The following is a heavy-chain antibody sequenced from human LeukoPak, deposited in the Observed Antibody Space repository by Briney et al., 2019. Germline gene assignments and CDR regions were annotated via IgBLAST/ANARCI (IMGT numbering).Heavy chain of an antibody. CDR1: GDSINSDY. V-gene: IGHV4-59*01. CDR3: ARHAPSTVNFDY. CDR2: IYYSGST. J-gene: IGHJ4*02. Sequence: PSQTLFLTCTVSGDSINSDYWNWIRQPPGKGREWIGFIYYSGSTNYNPSLKSRVTISVDTSKNQFSLKLSSVTAADTAVYYCARHAPSTVNFDYWGQGTLVTVSS. D-gene: IGHD4-11*01.